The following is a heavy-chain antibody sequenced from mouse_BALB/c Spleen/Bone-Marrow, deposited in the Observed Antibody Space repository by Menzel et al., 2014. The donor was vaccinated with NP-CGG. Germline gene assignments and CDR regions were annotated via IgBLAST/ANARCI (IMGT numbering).Heavy chain of an antibody. D-gene: IGHD2-14*01. J-gene: IGHJ4*01. V-gene: IGHV1S56*01. Sequence: QVQLQQSGPELVKPGSSVRISCKASGYTFTSYYIHWVKQRPGQGLEWIGWIYPGNVNTNYNEKFEDTATLTADKSSSTAYMHLSSLTSEDSAVYFCARGDYYRSPMDYWGQGTSVTVSS. CDR2: IYPGNVNT. CDR1: GYTFTSYY. CDR3: ARGDYYRSPMDY.